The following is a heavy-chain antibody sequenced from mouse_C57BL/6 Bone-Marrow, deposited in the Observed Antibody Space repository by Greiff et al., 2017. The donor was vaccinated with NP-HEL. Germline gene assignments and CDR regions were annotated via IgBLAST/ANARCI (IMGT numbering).Heavy chain of an antibody. CDR1: GYAFSSYW. J-gene: IGHJ4*01. CDR2: IYPGDGDT. Sequence: VQLQQSGAELVKPGASVKISCKASGYAFSSYWMNWVKQRPGKGLEWIGQIYPGDGDTNYNGKFKGKATLTADKSSSTAYMQLSSLTSEDSAVYFCARNHRVVNYAMGYWGQGTSVTVSS. D-gene: IGHD1-1*01. V-gene: IGHV1-80*01. CDR3: ARNHRVVNYAMGY.